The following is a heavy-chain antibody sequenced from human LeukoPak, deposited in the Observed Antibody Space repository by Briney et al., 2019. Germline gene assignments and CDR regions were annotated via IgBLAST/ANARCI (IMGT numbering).Heavy chain of an antibody. CDR2: IRYDGSNK. D-gene: IGHD3-16*01. CDR1: RFTFSTYG. J-gene: IGHJ4*02. CDR3: AKGRGFRVWDPWDN. V-gene: IGHV3-30*02. Sequence: GGSLRLSCAASRFTFSTYGMHWVRQAPGKGLEWVAFIRYDGSNKYYADSVKGRFTISRDNSKNTLFLEMNSLRVEDTAVYYCAKGRGFRVWDPWDNWGQGTLITVSS.